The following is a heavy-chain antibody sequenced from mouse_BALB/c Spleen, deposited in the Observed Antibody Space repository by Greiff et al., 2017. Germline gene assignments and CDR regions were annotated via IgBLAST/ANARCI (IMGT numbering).Heavy chain of an antibody. V-gene: IGHV5-6-4*01. CDR2: ISSGGSYT. Sequence: EVQLQESGGGLVKPGGSLKLSCAASGFTFSSYTMSWVRQTPEKRLEWVATISSGGSYTYYPDSVKGRFTISRDNAKNTLYLQMSSLKSEDTAMYYCTRGGGYGSSYWYFDVWGAGTTVTVSS. J-gene: IGHJ1*01. CDR3: TRGGGYGSSYWYFDV. CDR1: GFTFSSYT. D-gene: IGHD1-1*01.